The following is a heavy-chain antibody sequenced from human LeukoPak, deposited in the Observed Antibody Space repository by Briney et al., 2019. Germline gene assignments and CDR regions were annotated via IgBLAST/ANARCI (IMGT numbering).Heavy chain of an antibody. V-gene: IGHV3-23*01. CDR3: AKVSGYNYGPFDH. J-gene: IGHJ4*02. CDR2: ITGGGGGT. CDR1: GFTFSSYA. Sequence: GGSLRLSCAASGFTFSSYAMSWVRQAPGKGLEWVSSITGGGGGTYYADSVKGRFTISRDDSKNTLYLQMNSLRAEDTAVYYCAKVSGYNYGPFDHWGQGTLVTVSS. D-gene: IGHD5-18*01.